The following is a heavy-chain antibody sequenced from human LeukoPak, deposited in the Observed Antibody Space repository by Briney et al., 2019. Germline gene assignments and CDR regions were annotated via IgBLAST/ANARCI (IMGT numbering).Heavy chain of an antibody. J-gene: IGHJ3*02. CDR2: INPSGGST. CDR1: GYTFTSYY. Sequence: EASVKVSCKASGYTFTSYYMHWVRQAPGQGLEWMGIINPSGGSTSYAQKFQGRVTMTRDTSTSTVYMELSSLRSEDTAVYYCARADYDFWSGYGAFDIWGQGTMVTVSS. D-gene: IGHD3-3*01. V-gene: IGHV1-46*01. CDR3: ARADYDFWSGYGAFDI.